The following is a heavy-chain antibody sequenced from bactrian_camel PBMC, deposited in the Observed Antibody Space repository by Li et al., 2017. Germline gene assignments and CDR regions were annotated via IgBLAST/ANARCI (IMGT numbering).Heavy chain of an antibody. Sequence: QLVESGGGLVQPGGSLRLSCVASGDPSTRNYAAWFRQAPGKEREGVAAIYTSGLRTSYADSVKDRFTISLDRRKVALHLQMSSLKLEDTAVYYCAAEGGSATYCSGGHCCRVLDRRLSGNWGQGTQVTVS. CDR3: AAEGGSATYCSGGHCCRVLDRRLSGN. CDR1: GDPSTRNY. V-gene: IGHV3S28*01. J-gene: IGHJ4*01. D-gene: IGHD7*01. CDR2: IYTSGLRT.